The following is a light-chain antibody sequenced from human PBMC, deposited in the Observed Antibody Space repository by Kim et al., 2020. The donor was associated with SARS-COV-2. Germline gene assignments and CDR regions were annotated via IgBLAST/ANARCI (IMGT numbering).Light chain of an antibody. CDR3: NSRDSSGNHLV. V-gene: IGLV3-19*01. Sequence: SSELTQDPAVSVALGQTVRITCQGDSLRNYYATWYQQKSGQAPVRVIYGKNNRPSGIPDRFSGSGSGNTASLTVTGAQAEDEADYYCNSRDSSGNHLVFGGGTQLTVL. J-gene: IGLJ3*02. CDR1: SLRNYY. CDR2: GKN.